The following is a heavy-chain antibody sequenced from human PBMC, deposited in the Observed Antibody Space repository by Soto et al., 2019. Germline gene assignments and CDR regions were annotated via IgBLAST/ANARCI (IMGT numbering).Heavy chain of an antibody. CDR3: ARDGSSSWYSYYYNGMDV. V-gene: IGHV3-7*05. D-gene: IGHD6-13*01. CDR1: GFTFSSYW. CDR2: INQDGSEK. J-gene: IGHJ6*02. Sequence: GSLRLSCAASGFTFSSYWMGWVRQAPGKGLEWVANINQDGSEKFYVDSVKGRFTISRDNAKKSLYLQMNTLRVEDTAVYYCARDGSSSWYSYYYNGMDVWGQGTTVTVSS.